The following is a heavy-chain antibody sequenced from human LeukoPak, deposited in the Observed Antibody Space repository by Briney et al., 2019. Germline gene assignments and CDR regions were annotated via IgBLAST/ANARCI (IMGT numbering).Heavy chain of an antibody. V-gene: IGHV1-2*04. CDR2: INPNSGGT. J-gene: IGHJ4*02. CDR3: ARDRRPSIAAAGVFDY. Sequence: ASVKVSCKASGYTFTGYYMHWVRQAPGQGLEWMGWINPNSGGTNYAQKFQGWVTMTRDTSISTAYMELSRLRSDDTAVYYCARDRRPSIAAAGVFDYWGQGTLVTVSS. D-gene: IGHD6-13*01. CDR1: GYTFTGYY.